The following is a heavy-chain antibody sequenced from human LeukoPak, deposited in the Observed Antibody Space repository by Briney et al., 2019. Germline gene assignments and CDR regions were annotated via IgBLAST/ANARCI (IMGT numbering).Heavy chain of an antibody. D-gene: IGHD4-17*01. Sequence: PGGSLRLSCAASGVTFSNYNMNWVRQAPGKGLECISFISSSSSTIYYADSVKGRFTISRDNAKNSLFLQMSSLRAEDTAVYYCARENYADLFDYWGQGTLVTVSS. V-gene: IGHV3-48*01. CDR1: GVTFSNYN. CDR3: ARENYADLFDY. J-gene: IGHJ4*02. CDR2: ISSSSSTI.